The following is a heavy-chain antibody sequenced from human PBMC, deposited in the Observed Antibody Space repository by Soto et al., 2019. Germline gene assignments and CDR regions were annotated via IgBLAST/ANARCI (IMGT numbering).Heavy chain of an antibody. CDR1: RFTFSSYA. V-gene: IGHV3-23*01. CDR3: AKVSGDYAGRDDL. D-gene: IGHD4-17*01. Sequence: EVQLLESGGGLVQPGGSLRLSCAASRFTFSSYAMSWVRQAPGKGLEWVSAISGSGGSTYYADSVKGRFTIPRDNSKNTLYLQMNCLRAEDTAVYYCAKVSGDYAGRDDLWGRGTLVTVSS. CDR2: ISGSGGST. J-gene: IGHJ2*01.